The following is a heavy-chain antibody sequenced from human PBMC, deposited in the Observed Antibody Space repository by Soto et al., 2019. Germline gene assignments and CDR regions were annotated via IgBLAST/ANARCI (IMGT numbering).Heavy chain of an antibody. Sequence: GGSLRLSCAASAFTINNYAMSWVRQAPGKGLEWVSGIGGSGRTTYYADSVKGRFTISRDNSNNTLFLQMNSLRAEDTAVYYCAKSRYSDSSGDFYDYWGQGTLVTVSS. D-gene: IGHD3-22*01. CDR2: IGGSGRTT. CDR3: AKSRYSDSSGDFYDY. V-gene: IGHV3-23*01. J-gene: IGHJ4*02. CDR1: AFTINNYA.